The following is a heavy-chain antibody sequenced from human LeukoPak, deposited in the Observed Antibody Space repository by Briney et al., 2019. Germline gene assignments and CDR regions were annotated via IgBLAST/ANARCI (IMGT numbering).Heavy chain of an antibody. CDR3: AGGQMFTSGGFDD. D-gene: IGHD6-19*01. Sequence: PGESLRLSCAASGFSVSNKYMSWVRQAPGKGLEWVSVIYTGGDTYYADSVRGRFTISRDNSKNTVNLQMNSLRAEDTALYYCAGGQMFTSGGFDDWGQGTLVTVPS. CDR1: GFSVSNKY. CDR2: IYTGGDT. V-gene: IGHV3-53*01. J-gene: IGHJ4*02.